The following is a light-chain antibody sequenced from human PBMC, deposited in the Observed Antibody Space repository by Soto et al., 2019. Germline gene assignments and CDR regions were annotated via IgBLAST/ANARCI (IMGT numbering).Light chain of an antibody. CDR2: GAS. CDR3: QQSGNSPPWT. V-gene: IGKV3-20*01. CDR1: QSVSSSS. Sequence: EVVLTQSPGTLSLSPGERATLSCRASQSVSSSSLAWYQQKPGQAPRLLIYGASGRATGIPDRFSGSGSGTDFTLTISRLEPEDFVVYYCQQSGNSPPWTFGQGTKVEI. J-gene: IGKJ1*01.